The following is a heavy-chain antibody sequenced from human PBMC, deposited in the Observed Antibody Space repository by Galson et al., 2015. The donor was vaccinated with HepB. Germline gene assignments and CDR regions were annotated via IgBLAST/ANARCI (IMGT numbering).Heavy chain of an antibody. CDR3: ARRSYDILTGYYAIDY. CDR1: GYSFTSYW. V-gene: IGHV5-10-1*01. CDR2: IDPSDSYT. Sequence: QSGAEVKKPEESLRISCKGSGYSFTSYWISWVRQMPGKGLEWMGRIDPSDSYTNYSPSFQGHVTISADKSISTAYLQWSSLKASDTAMYYCARRSYDILTGYYAIDYWGQGTLVTVSS. D-gene: IGHD3-9*01. J-gene: IGHJ4*02.